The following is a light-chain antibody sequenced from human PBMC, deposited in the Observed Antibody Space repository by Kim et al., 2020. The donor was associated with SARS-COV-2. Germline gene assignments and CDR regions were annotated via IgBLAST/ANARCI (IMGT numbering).Light chain of an antibody. V-gene: IGKV3-15*01. CDR3: QQYNNWPPVA. CDR2: GAT. Sequence: PGETATLSCKASQRISGNLAWYQQRPGQTPRLLIYGATSRATGVPVRFSGSQSGTEFNLTISSLQSEDFAVYYCQQYNNWPPVAFGQGTKLDI. CDR1: QRISGN. J-gene: IGKJ2*01.